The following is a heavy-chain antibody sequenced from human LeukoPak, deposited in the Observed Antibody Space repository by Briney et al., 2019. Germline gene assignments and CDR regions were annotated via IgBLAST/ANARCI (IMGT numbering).Heavy chain of an antibody. CDR1: GYTFTGYY. CDR3: ARDKYTGYETFDY. J-gene: IGHJ4*02. V-gene: IGHV1-2*02. CDR2: INPNSGGT. D-gene: IGHD5-12*01. Sequence: ASVKVSCTASGYTFTGYYMHWVRQAPGHGLEWMGWINPNSGGTNYAQKFQGRVTMTRDTSISTAYMELNRLTSDDTAVYYCARDKYTGYETFDYWGQGTPVTVSS.